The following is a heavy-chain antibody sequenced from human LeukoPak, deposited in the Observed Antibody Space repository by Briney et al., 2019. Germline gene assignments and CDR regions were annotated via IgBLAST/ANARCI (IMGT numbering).Heavy chain of an antibody. Sequence: PSETLSLTCTVFGGSISSYYWSWIRQPPGKGLEWIGYIYYSGSTNYNPSLKSRVTMSVDTSKNQFSLKLSSVTAADTAVYYCARGGDSSGYYYPVFDYWGQGTLVTVSS. CDR2: IYYSGST. V-gene: IGHV4-59*01. J-gene: IGHJ4*02. CDR1: GGSISSYY. CDR3: ARGGDSSGYYYPVFDY. D-gene: IGHD3-22*01.